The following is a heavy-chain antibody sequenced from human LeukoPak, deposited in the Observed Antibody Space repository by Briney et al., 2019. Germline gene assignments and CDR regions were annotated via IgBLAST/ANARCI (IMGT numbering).Heavy chain of an antibody. CDR1: GDTVSSNSAA. J-gene: IGHJ3*02. D-gene: IGHD5-18*01. V-gene: IGHV6-1*01. CDR2: TYYRSKWYN. Sequence: SQTLSLTCAISGDTVSSNSAAWNWIRPSPSGGLEWLGRTYYRSKWYNDYAVSVKSRITINPDTSKNQFSLQLNSVTPEDTAVYYCARVGLPSAFDIWGQGTMVTVSS. CDR3: ARVGLPSAFDI.